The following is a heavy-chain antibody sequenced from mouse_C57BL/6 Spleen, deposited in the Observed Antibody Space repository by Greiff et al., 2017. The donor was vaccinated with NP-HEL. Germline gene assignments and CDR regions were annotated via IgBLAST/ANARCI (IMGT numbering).Heavy chain of an antibody. Sequence: QVQLQQPGAELVMPGASVKLSCKASGYTFTSYWMHWVKQRPGQGLEWIGEIDPSDSYTNYNQKFKGKSTLTVDKSSSTAYMQLSSLTSEDSAVYYCERGELGEDYWGQGTTLTVSS. D-gene: IGHD4-1*01. CDR1: GYTFTSYW. V-gene: IGHV1-69*01. J-gene: IGHJ2*01. CDR3: ERGELGEDY. CDR2: IDPSDSYT.